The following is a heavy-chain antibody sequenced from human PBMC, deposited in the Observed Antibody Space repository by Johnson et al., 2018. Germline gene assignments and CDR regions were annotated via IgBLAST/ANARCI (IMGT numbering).Heavy chain of an antibody. V-gene: IGHV3-7*01. D-gene: IGHD1-1*01. J-gene: IGHJ6*03. Sequence: VQLVQSGGGLVQPGGSLRLSCAASGFTFSSYWMSWVRQAPGKGLEWVANIKQDGSEKYYVDSVKGRFTISRDNAKNSLYLQMNSLRAEDTAVYYCATCERGSYYYYYIDVGGKGTTVTGS. CDR3: ATCERGSYYYYYIDV. CDR1: GFTFSSYW. CDR2: IKQDGSEK.